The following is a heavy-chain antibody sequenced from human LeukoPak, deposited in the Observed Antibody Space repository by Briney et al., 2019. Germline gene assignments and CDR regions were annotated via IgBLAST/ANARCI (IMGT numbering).Heavy chain of an antibody. CDR2: ISYSGST. V-gene: IGHV4-59*08. CDR3: AGHHPRNTVDF. CDR1: GGSISSYY. Sequence: SSETLSLTCTVSGGSISSYYWSWIRQPPGKGLEWIGYISYSGSTNYNPSLKSRVTISLDTSKNQFSLKLSSVTAADTAVYYCAGHHPRNTVDFWGQGTLVAVSS. D-gene: IGHD2-8*02. J-gene: IGHJ4*02.